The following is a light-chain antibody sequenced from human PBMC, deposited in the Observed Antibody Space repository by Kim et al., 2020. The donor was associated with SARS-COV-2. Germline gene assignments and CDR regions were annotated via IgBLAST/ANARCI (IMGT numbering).Light chain of an antibody. CDR3: HQYGNWTRT. J-gene: IGKJ1*01. V-gene: IGKV3-15*01. CDR1: QSLTYT. CDR2: DAS. Sequence: EIVMTQSPATLSVSPGERATLSCRASQSLTYTLAWYQQRSGQAPRLLIYDASKRATGIPARFSGSGSGTEFTLTISSLQSEDFAVYYCHQYGNWTRTFGQGTKVDIK.